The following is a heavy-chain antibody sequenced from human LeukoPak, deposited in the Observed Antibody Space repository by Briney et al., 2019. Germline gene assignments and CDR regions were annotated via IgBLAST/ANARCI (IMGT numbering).Heavy chain of an antibody. CDR1: AFTFTNYD. CDR2: ISTTGDRT. D-gene: IGHD1-7*01. J-gene: IGHJ4*02. Sequence: PGGSLRLSCAASAFTFTNYDRSWVRQAPGEGLEWVSSISTTGDRTYYADSVKGGFTISRDNAKNMLLMQMNSLRAEDTAVYFCAQHWNCWGQGSLVTVSS. V-gene: IGHV3-23*01. CDR3: AQHWNC.